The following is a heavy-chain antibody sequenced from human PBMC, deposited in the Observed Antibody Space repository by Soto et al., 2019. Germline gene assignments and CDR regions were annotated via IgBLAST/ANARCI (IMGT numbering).Heavy chain of an antibody. CDR2: INPNSGGT. Sequence: GASVKVSCKASGYTFTGYYMHWVRQAPGQGLEWMGWINPNSGGTNYAQKFQGRVTMTRDTSISTAYMGLSRLRSDDTAVYYCARARDQDIVVVPAAIGRMDVWGQGTTVTVSS. CDR3: ARARDQDIVVVPAAIGRMDV. CDR1: GYTFTGYY. V-gene: IGHV1-2*02. J-gene: IGHJ6*02. D-gene: IGHD2-2*01.